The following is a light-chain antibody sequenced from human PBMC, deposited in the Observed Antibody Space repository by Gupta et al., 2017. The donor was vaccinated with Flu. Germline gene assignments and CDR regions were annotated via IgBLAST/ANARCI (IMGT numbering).Light chain of an antibody. CDR3: QQSYSTPLT. CDR1: QTISIY. Sequence: GDRVTITCRASQTISIYVNWYQQKPGKAPKLLIYAASSLQSGVPSRFSGSGSGTDFTLTVSSLQPEDFATYYCQQSYSTPLTFGGGTKVEIK. CDR2: AAS. J-gene: IGKJ4*01. V-gene: IGKV1-39*01.